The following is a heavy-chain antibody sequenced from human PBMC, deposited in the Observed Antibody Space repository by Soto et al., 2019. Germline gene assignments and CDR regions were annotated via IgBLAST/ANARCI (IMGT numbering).Heavy chain of an antibody. V-gene: IGHV3-48*01. J-gene: IGHJ4*02. CDR1: GFTFSSYS. D-gene: IGHD4-17*01. CDR2: ISSSSSTI. CDR3: ARMDYGDYEDY. Sequence: GGSLRLSCAASGFTFSSYSMNWVRQAPGKGLEWVSYISSSSSTIYYADSVKGRFTISRDNAKNSLYLQMNSLRAEDTAVYYCARMDYGDYEDYWGQGTLVTVSS.